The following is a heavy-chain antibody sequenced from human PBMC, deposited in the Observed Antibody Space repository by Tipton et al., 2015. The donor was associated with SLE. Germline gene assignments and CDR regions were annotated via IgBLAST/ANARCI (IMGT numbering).Heavy chain of an antibody. D-gene: IGHD3-3*01. V-gene: IGHV4-39*07. J-gene: IGHJ6*03. CDR2: IYYSGST. CDR1: GGSISSSSYY. CDR3: ARAGVTIFGVVEAGYYYMYV. Sequence: TLSLTCTVSGGSISSSSYYWGWIRQPPGKGLEWIGSIYYSGSTYYNPSLKSRVTISVDTSKNQFSLKLSSVAAADTAEYYCARAGVTIFGVVEAGYYYMYVWGKGTTVTVSS.